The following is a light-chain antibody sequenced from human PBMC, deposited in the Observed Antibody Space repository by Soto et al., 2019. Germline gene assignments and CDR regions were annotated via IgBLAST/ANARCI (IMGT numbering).Light chain of an antibody. CDR1: QNINSY. V-gene: IGKV1-39*01. J-gene: IGKJ4*01. Sequence: DIQMTQSPSSLSASVGDRVTITCRASQNINSYLNWYQQKVGKAPKLLINAASTLQSGVPLRFRGSGSGTDFTLTISSLQPEDFATYYCQESYNLYTFGGGTKVEIK. CDR2: AAS. CDR3: QESYNLYT.